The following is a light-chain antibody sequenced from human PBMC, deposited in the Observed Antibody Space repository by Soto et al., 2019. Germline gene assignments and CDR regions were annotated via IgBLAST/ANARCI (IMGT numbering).Light chain of an antibody. Sequence: QSVLTQPPSVSAAPGQKVTVSCSGSRSNVGNNYVSWYQQHPGKVPKLILYEVSKRPSGVPDRFSGSRSGNTASLTVSGLQAEDEADYYCSSFAGSPVVFGGGTKLTVL. CDR2: EVS. CDR3: SSFAGSPVV. V-gene: IGLV2-8*01. CDR1: RSNVGNNY. J-gene: IGLJ2*01.